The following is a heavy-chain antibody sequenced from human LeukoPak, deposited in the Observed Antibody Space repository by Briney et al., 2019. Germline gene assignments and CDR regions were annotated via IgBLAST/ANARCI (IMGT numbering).Heavy chain of an antibody. D-gene: IGHD1-26*01. CDR1: GGSIVSYY. Sequence: PSETLSLTCTVSGGSIVSYYWSWIRQPPGKGLEWIGYIFYSGSTDYNPSLKSRVTISVDTSKNQFSLKLSSVTAADTAVYYCARGGSGSSMDVWGKGTTVTVSS. CDR2: IFYSGST. V-gene: IGHV4-59*01. J-gene: IGHJ6*03. CDR3: ARGGSGSSMDV.